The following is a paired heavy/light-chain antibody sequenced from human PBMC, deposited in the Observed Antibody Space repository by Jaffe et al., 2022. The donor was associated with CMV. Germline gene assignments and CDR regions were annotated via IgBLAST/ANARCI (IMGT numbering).Heavy chain of an antibody. CDR2: ISDSGDTT. CDR3: GKDQPSGSYYLDY. D-gene: IGHD1-26*01. V-gene: IGHV3-23*04. Sequence: EVQLVESGGGLVQPGGSLRLSCAASGFSFSNFAMSWVRQAPGMGLEWVSAISDSGDTTYNADSVKGRFTISRDNSKSTLYLQMNSLRTEDTAVYYCGKDQPSGSYYLDYWGQGTLVTVSS. J-gene: IGHJ4*02. CDR1: GFSFSNFA.
Light chain of an antibody. J-gene: IGKJ2*01. CDR3: QQYYKWPYT. CDR1: QSVSNN. CDR2: GAS. V-gene: IGKV3-15*01. Sequence: EIVMTQSSVTLSVSPGERATLSCRASQSVSNNLAWYQQKPGQPPRLLIYGASTGATGVPARFSGRGSGTEFTLTISSLQSEDFALYFCQQYYKWPYTFGQGTKLEIK.